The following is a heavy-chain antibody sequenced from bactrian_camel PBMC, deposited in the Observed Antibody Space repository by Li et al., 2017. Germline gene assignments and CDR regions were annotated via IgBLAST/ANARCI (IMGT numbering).Heavy chain of an antibody. CDR3: AADPFSAGRCGDGWSLISRYVY. J-gene: IGHJ4*01. CDR1: GFTFSTYP. D-gene: IGHD1*01. Sequence: DVQLVESGGGLVQPGGSLRLSCVASGFTFSTYPMTWVRQRPGKGLEWVSTINSGGGSGGGFTSYADSVKGRFTPSKDNAANTLYLQMNSLKPEDTAMYYCAADPFSAGRCGDGWSLISRYVYWGQGTQVTVS. CDR2: INSGGGSGGGFT. V-gene: IGHV3S31*01.